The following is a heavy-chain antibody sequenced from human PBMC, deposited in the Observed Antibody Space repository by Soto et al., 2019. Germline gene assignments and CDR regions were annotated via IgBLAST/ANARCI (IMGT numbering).Heavy chain of an antibody. CDR1: GGSFSGYY. J-gene: IGHJ6*02. D-gene: IGHD3-3*01. CDR2: INHSGST. CDR3: ARSGVVLRFLEWSEIIDYYYYYGMDV. V-gene: IGHV4-34*01. Sequence: QVQLQQWGAGLLKPSETLSLTCAVYGGSFSGYYWSWIRQPPGKGLEWIGEINHSGSTNYNPSLKSRVTISVDTSKNQFSLKLSSVTAADTAVYYCARSGVVLRFLEWSEIIDYYYYYGMDVWGQGTTVTVSS.